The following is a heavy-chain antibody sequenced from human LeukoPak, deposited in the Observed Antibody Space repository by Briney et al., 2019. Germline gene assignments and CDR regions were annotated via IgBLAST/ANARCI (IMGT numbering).Heavy chain of an antibody. CDR2: HKPNCSGT. CDR1: GYSFTGYY. J-gene: IGHJ4*02. V-gene: IGHV1-2*02. CDR3: SRDPGDYGGNRFDY. Sequence: ASVKVSCKASGYSFTGYYMHWVRHAPEQGLEWMVWHKPNCSGTNYSQKFQVTVTMTRDTSISTAYLELSRLRSDAAAVYYCSRDPGDYGGNRFDYWGQGTLVTISS. D-gene: IGHD4-23*01.